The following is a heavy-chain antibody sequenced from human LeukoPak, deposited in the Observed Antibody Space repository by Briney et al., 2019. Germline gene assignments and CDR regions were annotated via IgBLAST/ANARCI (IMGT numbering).Heavy chain of an antibody. D-gene: IGHD3-22*01. V-gene: IGHV3-NL1*01. CDR1: GFTFSSYG. CDR3: ARAVFPKSTMIVVPKAHYFDY. Sequence: PGGSLRLSCAASGFTFSSYGMHWVRQAPGKGLEWVSVIYSGGSTYYADSVKGRFTISRDNSKNTLYLQMNSLRAEDTAVYYCARAVFPKSTMIVVPKAHYFDYWGQGTLVTVSS. CDR2: IYSGGST. J-gene: IGHJ4*02.